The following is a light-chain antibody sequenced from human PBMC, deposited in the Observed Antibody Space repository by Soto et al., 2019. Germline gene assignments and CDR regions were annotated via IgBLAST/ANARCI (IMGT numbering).Light chain of an antibody. CDR3: QQYGSSPLT. J-gene: IGKJ4*01. CDR1: QSVSSSY. V-gene: IGKV3-20*01. Sequence: EIVLTQSPGTLSLSPGERAPLSCRASQSVSSSYLAWYQQKPGQAPRLLIYGASSRATGIPDRFSGSGSGTDFTLTISRLEPEDFAVYYCQQYGSSPLTFGGGTKGDI. CDR2: GAS.